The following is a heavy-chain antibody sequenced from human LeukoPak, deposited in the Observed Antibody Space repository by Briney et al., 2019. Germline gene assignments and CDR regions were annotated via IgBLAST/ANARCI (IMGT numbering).Heavy chain of an antibody. Sequence: SETLSLTCTVSGYSISSGYYWGWIRQPPGKGLEWIGSIYHSGSTYYNPSLKSRVTISVDTSKNQFSLKLSSVTAADTAVYYCARGRGYDWGYWGQGTLVTVSS. CDR2: IYHSGST. D-gene: IGHD5-12*01. CDR3: ARGRGYDWGY. J-gene: IGHJ4*02. V-gene: IGHV4-38-2*02. CDR1: GYSISSGYY.